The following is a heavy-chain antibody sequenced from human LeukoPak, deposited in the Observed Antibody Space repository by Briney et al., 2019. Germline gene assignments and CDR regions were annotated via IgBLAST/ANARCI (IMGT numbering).Heavy chain of an antibody. CDR1: GFTFSSYP. J-gene: IGHJ4*02. CDR3: ARVGSIAAAGTSDY. D-gene: IGHD6-13*01. Sequence: GGSLRLSCAASGFTFSSYPMNWVRQAPGRGLEWVSYISGSDNTRSYADSVKGRFTISRDNSKNTLYLQVNSLRAEDTAVYYCARVGSIAAAGTSDYWGQGTLVTVSS. V-gene: IGHV3-48*01. CDR2: ISGSDNTR.